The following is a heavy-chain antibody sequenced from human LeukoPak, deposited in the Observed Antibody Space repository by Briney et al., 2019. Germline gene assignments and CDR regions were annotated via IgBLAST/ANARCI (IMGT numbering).Heavy chain of an antibody. CDR3: ARDPGASGWYWGSS. V-gene: IGHV3-21*03. CDR1: GFTFSSYS. D-gene: IGHD6-19*01. J-gene: IGHJ5*02. CDR2: ISSSSSYI. Sequence: GGSLRLSCAASGFTFSSYSMNWVRQAPGKGLEWVSSISSSSSYIYYADSVKGRFTISRDKSKNTLYLQMNSLRAEDTAVYYCARDPGASGWYWGSSWGQGTLVTVSS.